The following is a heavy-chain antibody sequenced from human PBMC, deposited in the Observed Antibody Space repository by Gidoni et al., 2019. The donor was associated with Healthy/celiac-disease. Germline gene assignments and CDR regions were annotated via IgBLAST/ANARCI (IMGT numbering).Heavy chain of an antibody. J-gene: IGHJ4*02. CDR3: AREGYSSSWYPGYFDY. Sequence: QAQLVQSGAEVKKPGASVKVSCKASGYTFTGYYMHLVRQAPGQVLEWMGRINPNRCGTNYAQKFQGRVTMTRDTSISTAYMELSRLRSDDTAVYYCAREGYSSSWYPGYFDYWGQGTLVTVSS. D-gene: IGHD6-13*01. CDR1: GYTFTGYY. V-gene: IGHV1-2*06. CDR2: INPNRCGT.